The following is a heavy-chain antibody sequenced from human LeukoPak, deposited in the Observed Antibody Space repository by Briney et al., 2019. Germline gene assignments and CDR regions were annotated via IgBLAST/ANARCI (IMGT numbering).Heavy chain of an antibody. V-gene: IGHV3-48*02. CDR3: ASTSYSGFYV. D-gene: IGHD2/OR15-2a*01. J-gene: IGHJ6*02. Sequence: GGSLRLSCVASGFTFSSYAMKWVRQAPGKGLEWVSYVSHSSDAIYYPDSVKGRFTISRDNAKNSLYLQMNSLRDEDTAVYYCASTSYSGFYVWGQGTPVTVSS. CDR2: VSHSSDAI. CDR1: GFTFSSYA.